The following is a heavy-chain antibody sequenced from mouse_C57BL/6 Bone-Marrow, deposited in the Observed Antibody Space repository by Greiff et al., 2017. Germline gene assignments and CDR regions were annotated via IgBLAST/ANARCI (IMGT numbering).Heavy chain of an antibody. CDR1: GYTFTSYW. Sequence: QVQLQQPGAELVKPGASVTMSCKASGYTFTSYWITWVKQRPGKGLEWMGDIYPGSGSTNYNEKFKSKATLTVDTSTSTAYMQLSSQTSEDSAVYSCASPYESNYWYFDVWGTGTTVTVSS. V-gene: IGHV1-55*01. CDR3: ASPYESNYWYFDV. CDR2: IYPGSGST. D-gene: IGHD2-12*01. J-gene: IGHJ1*03.